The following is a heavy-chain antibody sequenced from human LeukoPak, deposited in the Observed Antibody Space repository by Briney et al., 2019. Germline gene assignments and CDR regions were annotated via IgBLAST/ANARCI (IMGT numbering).Heavy chain of an antibody. V-gene: IGHV3-30-3*01. CDR2: ISYDGSNK. Sequence: GRSLRLSCAASGITFSSHAMHWVRQAPGKGLEWVAVISYDGSNKYYADSVKGRFTISRDNSKNTLYLQMNSLRAEDTAVYYCASRKDTPHLPDYWGQGTLVTVSS. CDR1: GITFSSHA. D-gene: IGHD5-18*01. CDR3: ASRKDTPHLPDY. J-gene: IGHJ4*02.